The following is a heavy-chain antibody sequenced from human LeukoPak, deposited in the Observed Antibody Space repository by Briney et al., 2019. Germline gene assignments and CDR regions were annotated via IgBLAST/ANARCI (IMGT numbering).Heavy chain of an antibody. D-gene: IGHD1-26*01. J-gene: IGHJ1*01. CDR3: ARASGRYSSCFQH. Sequence: GRSLRLSCAASGFTFSSYAMHWVRQAPGKGLEWVAVISYDGSNKYYADSVKGRFTISRDNSKNTLYLQMNSLRAEDTAVYYCARASGRYSSCFQHWGQGTLVTVSS. CDR1: GFTFSSYA. V-gene: IGHV3-30-3*01. CDR2: ISYDGSNK.